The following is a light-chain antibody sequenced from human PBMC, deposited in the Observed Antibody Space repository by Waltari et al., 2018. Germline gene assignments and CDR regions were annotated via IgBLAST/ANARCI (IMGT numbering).Light chain of an antibody. CDR3: SSYTASGTFV. Sequence: QSALTQPASVSGSPGQSITVSCSGTSSDVGVYEFVSWYQQLPDKAPKLMIYDVSKRPSGVPDRFAGSKSGNTASLTISGLQAEDTADYYCSSYTASGTFVFGPGTKVTVL. V-gene: IGLV2-14*01. J-gene: IGLJ1*01. CDR2: DVS. CDR1: SSDVGVYEF.